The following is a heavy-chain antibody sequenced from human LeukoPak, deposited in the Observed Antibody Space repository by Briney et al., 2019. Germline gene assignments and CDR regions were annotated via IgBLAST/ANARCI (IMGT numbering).Heavy chain of an antibody. J-gene: IGHJ4*02. CDR3: ATLGYSYGTDY. CDR1: GVSISGSGHY. Sequence: SETLSLTCAVSGVSISGSGHYWGWIRQPPGKGLEWIGNIYHSGSTYYNASLQSRVTISTDTSKNQFSLRLNSVTAADTAVYYCATLGYSYGTDYWGQGTLVTVSS. D-gene: IGHD5-18*01. CDR2: IYHSGST. V-gene: IGHV4-39*01.